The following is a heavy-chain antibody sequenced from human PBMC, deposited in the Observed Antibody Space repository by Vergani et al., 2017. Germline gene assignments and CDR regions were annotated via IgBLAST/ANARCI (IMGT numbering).Heavy chain of an antibody. J-gene: IGHJ3*02. CDR2: ISWNGGSV. V-gene: IGHV3-9*01. CDR1: GFTFDNYA. D-gene: IGHD3-3*01. CDR3: ARSFVVLRFLESAFDI. Sequence: EVQLVESGGGLVQPGRSLRLSCAASGFTFDNYAIHWVRQAPGKGLEWVSGISWNGGSVGYADSVKGRFTISRDNAKNSLFLQMNSLRAEDTALYYCARSFVVLRFLESAFDIWGQGTMVTVSS.